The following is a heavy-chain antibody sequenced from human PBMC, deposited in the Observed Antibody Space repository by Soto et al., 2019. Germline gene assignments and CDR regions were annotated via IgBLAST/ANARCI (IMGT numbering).Heavy chain of an antibody. J-gene: IGHJ4*02. CDR1: CGSISSYY. D-gene: IGHD4-17*01. V-gene: IGHV4-59*01. CDR3: ARGTDPTASDY. Sequence: SETLSLTCTVSCGSISSYYWSWIRQPPGKGLEWIGYIYYSGSTNYNPSLKSRVTISVDTSKNQFSLKLSSVTAADTAVYYCARGTDPTASDYWGQGTLVTVSS. CDR2: IYYSGST.